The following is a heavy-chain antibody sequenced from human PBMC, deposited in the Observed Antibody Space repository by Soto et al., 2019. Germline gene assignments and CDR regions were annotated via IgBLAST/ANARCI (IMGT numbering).Heavy chain of an antibody. V-gene: IGHV3-74*03. J-gene: IGHJ4*02. CDR2: IKSDASTI. CDR1: GFTFSSYW. D-gene: IGHD1-26*01. Sequence: EVQLVESGGGLVQPGGALRLYCAASGFTFSSYWMHWVRQVSGKGRVWVSRIKSDASTIMYADSVKGRFTISRDKAKNKLYLQVNSLRPEVTAVYYCVRGGSANYYGLFDSWGQGTLVTVSS. CDR3: VRGGSANYYGLFDS.